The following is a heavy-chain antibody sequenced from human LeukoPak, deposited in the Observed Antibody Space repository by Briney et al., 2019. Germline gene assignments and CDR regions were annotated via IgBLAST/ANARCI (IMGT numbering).Heavy chain of an antibody. CDR1: GFTFSSNY. CDR3: ARGQWLRYFDY. D-gene: IGHD5-12*01. V-gene: IGHV3-53*01. CDR2: IYSGGST. J-gene: IGHJ4*02. Sequence: GSLRLSCAASGFTFSSNYISWVRQAPGKGLEWVSVIYSGGSTYYADSVKGRFTISRDNSKNTLYLQMNSLRAEDTAVYYCARGQWLRYFDYWGQGTLVTVSS.